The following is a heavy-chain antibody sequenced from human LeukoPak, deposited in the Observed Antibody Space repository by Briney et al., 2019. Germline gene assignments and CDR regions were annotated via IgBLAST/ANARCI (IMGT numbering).Heavy chain of an antibody. CDR1: GFTFSSYA. J-gene: IGHJ4*02. CDR3: AKDGLSSGWY. V-gene: IGHV3-23*01. Sequence: GGSLRLPCAHSGFTFSSYAMSWVRQAPGKGLEWVSAISGSGGSTYYADSVKGRFTIARDNSKNTLYLQMNSLRAEDTAVYYCAKDGLSSGWYWGQGTLVTVSS. CDR2: ISGSGGST. D-gene: IGHD6-19*01.